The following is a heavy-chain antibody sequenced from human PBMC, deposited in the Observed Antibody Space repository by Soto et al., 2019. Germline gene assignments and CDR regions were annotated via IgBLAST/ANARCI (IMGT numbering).Heavy chain of an antibody. CDR3: ERSSGYYFWFDT. D-gene: IGHD3-22*01. CDR2: INHSGST. Sequence: SSETLSLTCAVYGGSFSGYYWSWIRQPPGKGLEWIGEINHSGSTNYNPSLKSRVTISVDTSKNQFSLKLSSVTAADTAVYYCERSSGYYFWFDTWGQGTLVTVSS. CDR1: GGSFSGYY. V-gene: IGHV4-34*01. J-gene: IGHJ5*02.